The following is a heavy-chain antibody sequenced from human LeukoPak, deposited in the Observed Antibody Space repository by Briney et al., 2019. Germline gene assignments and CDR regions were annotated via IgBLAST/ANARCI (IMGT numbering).Heavy chain of an antibody. V-gene: IGHV4-59*01. J-gene: IGHJ3*02. CDR1: GGSISSYY. CDR2: LYYSGST. Sequence: SETLSLSCSVSGGSISSYYWSWIRQPPGKGLEWIGYLYYSGSTNSNPSLKSRVTMSVDTSKNQFSLKLRSVTAADTAVYYCARGGSGISNAFDIWGQGTMVTVSS. D-gene: IGHD3-10*01. CDR3: ARGGSGISNAFDI.